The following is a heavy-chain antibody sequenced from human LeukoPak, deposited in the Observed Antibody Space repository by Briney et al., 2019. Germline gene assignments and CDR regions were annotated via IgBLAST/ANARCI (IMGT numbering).Heavy chain of an antibody. V-gene: IGHV3-64*03. J-gene: IGHJ5*02. Sequence: GGSLRLSCSASGFTFSTYAMHLVRQAPGKGLEYVSAISSNGGGTYYADSVKGRFTISRDNSKSTMYVQMNSLRTEDTAVYYCTKEGAVTGSMWFDHWGQGTLVTVSS. CDR3: TKEGAVTGSMWFDH. D-gene: IGHD6-19*01. CDR2: ISSNGGGT. CDR1: GFTFSTYA.